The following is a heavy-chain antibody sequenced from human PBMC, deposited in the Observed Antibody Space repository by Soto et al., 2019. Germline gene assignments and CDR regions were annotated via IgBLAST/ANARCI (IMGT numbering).Heavy chain of an antibody. CDR3: AKDTGIAAAGTVY. V-gene: IGHV3-23*01. D-gene: IGHD6-13*01. Sequence: EVQLLESGGGLVQPGGSLRLSCAASGFTFSSYAMSWVRQAPGKGLEWVADISGSGGSTYYADSVKGRFTISRDNSKNTLYLQMKSLRAEDTAVYYCAKDTGIAAAGTVYWGQGTLVTVSS. CDR1: GFTFSSYA. J-gene: IGHJ4*02. CDR2: ISGSGGST.